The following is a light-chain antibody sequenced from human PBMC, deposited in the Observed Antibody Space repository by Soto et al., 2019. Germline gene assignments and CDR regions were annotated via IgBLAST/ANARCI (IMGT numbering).Light chain of an antibody. CDR1: SSDVGNYNY. J-gene: IGLJ1*01. CDR3: CSYAGSNTYV. CDR2: DVS. V-gene: IGLV2-11*01. Sequence: QSALTQPRSVSGSPGQSVTISCTGTSSDVGNYNYVSWYQQYPGKAPKVMIFDVSKRPSGVPDRFFGSKSGTTASLTISGLQAEDEADYYCCSYAGSNTYVFGTGTKVTVL.